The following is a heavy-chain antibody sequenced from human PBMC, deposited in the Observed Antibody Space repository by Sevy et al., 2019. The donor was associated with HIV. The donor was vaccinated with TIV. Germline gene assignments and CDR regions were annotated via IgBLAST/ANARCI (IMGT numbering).Heavy chain of an antibody. CDR1: GDSVSSNSAA. CDR3: AREGCSSTSCYSYYYYGMDV. V-gene: IGHV6-1*01. Sequence: SQTLSLTCAISGDSVSSNSAAWNWIRQSPSRGLEWLGRTYYRSKWYNDYAVSVKSRITINPATSKNQFYLQLNSVTPEDTAVYYCAREGCSSTSCYSYYYYGMDVWGQGTTVTVSS. CDR2: TYYRSKWYN. J-gene: IGHJ6*02. D-gene: IGHD2-2*01.